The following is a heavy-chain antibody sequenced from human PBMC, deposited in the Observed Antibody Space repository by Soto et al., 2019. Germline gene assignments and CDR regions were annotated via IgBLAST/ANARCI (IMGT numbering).Heavy chain of an antibody. CDR3: AREVVVAATQVFDY. J-gene: IGHJ4*02. Sequence: QVQLQESGPGLVKPSQTLSLTCTVSGGSISSGGYYWSWIRQHPGTGLEWIGYIYYSGSTYYSPSLKSRVTISVDTSKNQFSLKLSSVTAADTAVYYCAREVVVAATQVFDYWGQGTLVTVSS. V-gene: IGHV4-31*03. D-gene: IGHD2-15*01. CDR2: IYYSGST. CDR1: GGSISSGGYY.